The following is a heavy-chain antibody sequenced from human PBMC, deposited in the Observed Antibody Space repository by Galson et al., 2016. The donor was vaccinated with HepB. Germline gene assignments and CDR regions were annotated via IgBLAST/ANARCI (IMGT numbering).Heavy chain of an antibody. Sequence: SVKVSCKVSGYSLSNYAMYWVRQAPGQRLEWMGWINAGNGNTKYSQKFQGRVTITRDTSASTAYMELRSLRSEDTAVYYCAREGYSSGWGIYYYYGLDVWGQGTTVTASS. CDR3: AREGYSSGWGIYYYYGLDV. J-gene: IGHJ6*02. V-gene: IGHV1-3*01. D-gene: IGHD6-19*01. CDR1: GYSLSNYA. CDR2: INAGNGNT.